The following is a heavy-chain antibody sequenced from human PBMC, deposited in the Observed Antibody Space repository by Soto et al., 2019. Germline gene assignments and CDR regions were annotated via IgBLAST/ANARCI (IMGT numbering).Heavy chain of an antibody. D-gene: IGHD2-15*01. CDR2: INHSGST. CDR3: ARGGRYCSGGSCYTLVDY. V-gene: IGHV4-34*01. CDR1: GGSFSGYY. J-gene: IGHJ4*02. Sequence: QVQLQQWGAGLLKPSETLSLTCAVYGGSFSGYYWNWIRQPPGKGLEWIGEINHSGSTNYNPSLKSRVSISVDTYKNQFSLKLSSVTVAYTAVYYCARGGRYCSGGSCYTLVDYWGQGTLVTVSS.